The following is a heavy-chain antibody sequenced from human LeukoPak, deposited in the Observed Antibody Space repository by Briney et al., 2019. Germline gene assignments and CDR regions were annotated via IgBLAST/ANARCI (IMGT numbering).Heavy chain of an antibody. Sequence: GESLKISSKRYGDRFNAYCIACVRQMPGTGLEWMGIIYPDDSDTRYSPSFQGQVTISADKSVRTAYLQWSSLKASDTAMYYCARPNITSYYDSRGYDGFDVWGQGTMVTVSS. CDR1: GDRFNAYC. V-gene: IGHV5-51*01. CDR2: IYPDDSDT. J-gene: IGHJ3*01. CDR3: ARPNITSYYDSRGYDGFDV. D-gene: IGHD3-22*01.